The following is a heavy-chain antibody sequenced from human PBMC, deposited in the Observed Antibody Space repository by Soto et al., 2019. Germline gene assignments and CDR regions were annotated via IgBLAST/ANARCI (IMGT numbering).Heavy chain of an antibody. Sequence: QVQLVESGGGVVQPGRSLRLSCAATGFTFSGYGMHWVRQAPGKGLEWVAVVRHDGSNIHYADFVKGRFPISRDNSKNTLDLQMHTLRAADTAVYYCVRHGVGSRHFYGFLDYWGQGTLVTVSS. CDR3: VRHGVGSRHFYGFLDY. CDR1: GFTFSGYG. V-gene: IGHV3-33*01. J-gene: IGHJ4*02. CDR2: VRHDGSNI. D-gene: IGHD3-10*01.